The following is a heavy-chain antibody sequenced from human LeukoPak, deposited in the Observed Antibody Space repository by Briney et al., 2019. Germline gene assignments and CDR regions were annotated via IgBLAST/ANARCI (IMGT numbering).Heavy chain of an antibody. CDR2: IYSGGST. CDR1: GFTASSTY. V-gene: IGHV3-53*01. J-gene: IGHJ4*02. Sequence: GGSLRLSVPASGFTASSTYMTGFRQVQGKGLEWVSVIYSGGSTYYADSVKGRFTISRDNSKNTLFLQMNSLRAEDTAVYYCARNFALDYWGQGTLVTVSS. CDR3: ARNFALDY.